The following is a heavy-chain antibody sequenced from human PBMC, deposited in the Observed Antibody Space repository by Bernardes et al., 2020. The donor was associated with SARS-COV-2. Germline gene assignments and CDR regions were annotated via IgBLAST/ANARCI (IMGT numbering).Heavy chain of an antibody. D-gene: IGHD2-21*02. CDR3: AREDCGGDCYSDAFDI. J-gene: IGHJ3*02. CDR2: INAGNGNT. V-gene: IGHV1-3*01. Sequence: ASVKVSCKASGYTFTSYAMHWVRQAPGQRLEWMGWINAGNGNTKYSQKFQGRVTITRDTSASTAYMELSSLRSEDTAVYYCAREDCGGDCYSDAFDIWGQGTMVTVSS. CDR1: GYTFTSYA.